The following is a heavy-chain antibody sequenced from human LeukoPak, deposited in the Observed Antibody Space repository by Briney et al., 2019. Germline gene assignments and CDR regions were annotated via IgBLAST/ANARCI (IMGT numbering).Heavy chain of an antibody. Sequence: ASVKVSCKASGYTFTSYYMHWVLQAPGQGLEWMGIINPSGGSTSYAQKFQGRVTMTRDTSTSTVYMELSSLRSEDTAVYYCARDPRRIAVAGYAFDYWGQGTLVTVSS. CDR1: GYTFTSYY. V-gene: IGHV1-46*01. CDR2: INPSGGST. J-gene: IGHJ4*02. D-gene: IGHD6-19*01. CDR3: ARDPRRIAVAGYAFDY.